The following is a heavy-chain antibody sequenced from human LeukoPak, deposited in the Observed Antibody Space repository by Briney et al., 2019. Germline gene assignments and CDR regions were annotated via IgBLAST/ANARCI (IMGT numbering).Heavy chain of an antibody. V-gene: IGHV1-2*06. CDR2: IDPNTSGT. J-gene: IGHJ4*02. Sequence: ASVKVSCKPSGYTFTNYYIHWVRQAPGQGLEWMGRIDPNTSGTKSAKNFQGRVTMTRDTSISTAYMALSGLRSDDTAVYYCASLYDIVGTTVDYWGQGTLVTVSS. D-gene: IGHD1-26*01. CDR3: ASLYDIVGTTVDY. CDR1: GYTFTNYY.